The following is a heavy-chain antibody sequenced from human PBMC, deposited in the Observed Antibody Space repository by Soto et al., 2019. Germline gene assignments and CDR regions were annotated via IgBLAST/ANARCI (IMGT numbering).Heavy chain of an antibody. V-gene: IGHV3-30*18. J-gene: IGHJ4*02. D-gene: IGHD6-19*01. Sequence: VQLVESGGGVGQPGRSMRLSCAASVFTFSDYAMHWVRQAPGKGLEWVAVVSHDGRNTHYADSVKGRFTISRDSSKNTVSLEMTSLRAEDTAVYYCAKGGRQWLVTSDFNYWGQGALVTVSS. CDR1: VFTFSDYA. CDR3: AKGGRQWLVTSDFNY. CDR2: VSHDGRNT.